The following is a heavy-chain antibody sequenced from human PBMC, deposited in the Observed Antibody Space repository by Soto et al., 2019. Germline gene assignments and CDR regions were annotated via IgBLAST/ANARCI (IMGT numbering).Heavy chain of an antibody. Sequence: VASVKVSCKASGYTFITYDINWLRQAPGQGLEWMGWMNPYNGNAGYAQKFQGRVTMTRNTSISTAYMELTSLKSNDTAVYFCARRKERSGPHYFDSWGQGTLVTVSS. D-gene: IGHD1-1*01. V-gene: IGHV1-8*01. CDR3: ARRKERSGPHYFDS. CDR2: MNPYNGNA. J-gene: IGHJ4*02. CDR1: GYTFITYD.